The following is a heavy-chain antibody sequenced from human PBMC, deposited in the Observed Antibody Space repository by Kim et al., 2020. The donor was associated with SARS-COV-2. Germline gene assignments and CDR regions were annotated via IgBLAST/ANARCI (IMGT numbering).Heavy chain of an antibody. Sequence: GGSLRLSCAASGFIFSTYSMNWVRQAPGKGLEWVSYVSSSTTTIYYADSVKGRFTISRDNAKNSLYLQMNTLRDEDTAVYYCARDRVQATGAFDYWGQGTLVTAS. CDR3: ARDRVQATGAFDY. D-gene: IGHD7-27*01. CDR2: VSSSTTTI. V-gene: IGHV3-48*02. J-gene: IGHJ4*02. CDR1: GFIFSTYS.